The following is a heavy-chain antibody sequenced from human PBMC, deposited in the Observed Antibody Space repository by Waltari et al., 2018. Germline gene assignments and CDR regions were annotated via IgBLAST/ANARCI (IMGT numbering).Heavy chain of an antibody. J-gene: IGHJ6*03. D-gene: IGHD3-22*01. CDR3: ARASGGYPYYYYYYMDV. CDR2: INHSGST. Sequence: QVQLQQWGAGLLKPSETLSLTCAVYGGSFSGYYWSWIRQPPGKGLEWIGEINHSGSTNYTPSLKSRVTISVDTSKNQFSLKLSSVTAADTAVYYCARASGGYPYYYYYYMDVWGKGTTVTISS. V-gene: IGHV4-34*01. CDR1: GGSFSGYY.